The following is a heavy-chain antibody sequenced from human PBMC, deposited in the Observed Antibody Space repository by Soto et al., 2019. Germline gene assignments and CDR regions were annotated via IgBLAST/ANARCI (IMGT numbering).Heavy chain of an antibody. CDR2: INPNSGST. V-gene: IGHV1-2*04. CDR3: ARGLPSPYCSSTSCSNFGEGDAFDI. Sequence: ASVKFSCKPSGYTYNGYYMHWVRQAPGKGLERMGWINPNSGSTNYAQKFQGWVTMTRDTSISTAYMELSRLRSDDTAVYYCARGLPSPYCSSTSCSNFGEGDAFDIWGQGTMVTVS. CDR1: GYTYNGYY. J-gene: IGHJ3*02. D-gene: IGHD2-2*01.